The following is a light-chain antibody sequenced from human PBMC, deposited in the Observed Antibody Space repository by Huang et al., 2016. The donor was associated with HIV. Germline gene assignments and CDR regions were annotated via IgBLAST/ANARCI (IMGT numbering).Light chain of an antibody. V-gene: IGKV3-11*01. CDR2: DAS. CDR3: QQRSDWPRT. CDR1: QSVFSY. Sequence: EIVFTQSPGTRSLSPGESATLSCLTRQSVFSYLAWYQQRPGQAPRLLVYDASNRATGVSARFSGSGSGTDFALNISSVESEDFAVYYCQQRSDWPRTFGQGTKLEI. J-gene: IGKJ2*01.